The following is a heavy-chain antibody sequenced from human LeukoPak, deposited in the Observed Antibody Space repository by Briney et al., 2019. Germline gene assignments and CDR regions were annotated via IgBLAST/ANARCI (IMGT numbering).Heavy chain of an antibody. Sequence: PGGSLRLSCAASGFTVSSNYMSWVRHAPGKGLEWVSVIYSGGSTYYADSVKGRFTISRDNSKNTLYLQMNSLRAEDTAVYYCASYDILTGHDAFDIWGQGTMVTVSS. V-gene: IGHV3-66*01. J-gene: IGHJ3*02. CDR3: ASYDILTGHDAFDI. CDR2: IYSGGST. CDR1: GFTVSSNY. D-gene: IGHD3-9*01.